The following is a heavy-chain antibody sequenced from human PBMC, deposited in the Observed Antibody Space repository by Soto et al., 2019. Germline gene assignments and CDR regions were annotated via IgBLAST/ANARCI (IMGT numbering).Heavy chain of an antibody. CDR3: AKDGSITIFGVVAHSGLDV. CDR2: ISGSGVST. D-gene: IGHD3-3*01. J-gene: IGHJ6*02. CDR1: GFTFSSYA. V-gene: IGHV3-23*01. Sequence: GGSLRLSCAASGFTFSSYAMSWVRQAPGKGLEWVSAISGSGVSTYYADSVKGRFTISRDNSKNTLYLQMNSLRAEDTAVYYCAKDGSITIFGVVAHSGLDVWGQGTTVTVSS.